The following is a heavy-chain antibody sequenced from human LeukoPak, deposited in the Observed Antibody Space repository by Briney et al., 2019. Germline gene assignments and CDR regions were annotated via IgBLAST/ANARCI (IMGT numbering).Heavy chain of an antibody. Sequence: GGSLRLSCAASGVTLSSYAMSWARQAPGKGLEWVSGISSSGSGGNTYYADSVKGRFTISRDSSKNTLFLHMNTLRAEDTAIYYCAKDRTAGASYWYFDLWGRGTLVTVSS. D-gene: IGHD1-26*01. V-gene: IGHV3-23*01. CDR2: ISSSGSGGNT. CDR1: GVTLSSYA. CDR3: AKDRTAGASYWYFDL. J-gene: IGHJ2*01.